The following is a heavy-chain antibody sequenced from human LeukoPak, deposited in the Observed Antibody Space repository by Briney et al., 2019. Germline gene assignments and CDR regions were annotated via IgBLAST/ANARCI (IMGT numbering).Heavy chain of an antibody. Sequence: GASVKVSCKASGYTFTSYDINWVRQATGQGLEWMGIINPSGGSTSYAQKFQGRVTMTRDTSISTAYMELSSLRSEDTAVYYCARGHSSGYYLYYYYYGMDVWGQGTTVTVSS. CDR2: INPSGGST. J-gene: IGHJ6*02. CDR3: ARGHSSGYYLYYYYYGMDV. V-gene: IGHV1-46*01. D-gene: IGHD3-22*01. CDR1: GYTFTSYD.